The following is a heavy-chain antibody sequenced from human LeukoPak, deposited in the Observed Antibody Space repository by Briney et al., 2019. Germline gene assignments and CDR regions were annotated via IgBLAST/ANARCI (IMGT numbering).Heavy chain of an antibody. CDR1: GGTFSSYA. CDR2: IIPIFGTA. V-gene: IGHV1-69*01. Sequence: SSVKVSCKASGGTFSSYAISWARQAPGQGLEWMGGIIPIFGTANYAQKFQGRVTITADESTSTAYMELSSLRSEDTAVYYCASLMGGYYGMDVWGKGTTVTVSS. D-gene: IGHD3-16*01. J-gene: IGHJ6*04. CDR3: ASLMGGYYGMDV.